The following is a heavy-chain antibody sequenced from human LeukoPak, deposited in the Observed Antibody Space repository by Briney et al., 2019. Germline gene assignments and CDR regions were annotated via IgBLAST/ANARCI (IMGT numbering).Heavy chain of an antibody. CDR1: GFTFSSYA. Sequence: GESLRLSCSVSGFTFSSYAVSCVRQAPGQGLEWVSSVSASGAGTYYADPVKGRFTISRDNSKNTVYLQMNSLRAEDTAVYYCAREGIPGPGSYYNVKDYWGQGSLVTVSS. D-gene: IGHD3-10*01. J-gene: IGHJ4*02. CDR3: AREGIPGPGSYYNVKDY. CDR2: VSASGAGT. V-gene: IGHV3-23*01.